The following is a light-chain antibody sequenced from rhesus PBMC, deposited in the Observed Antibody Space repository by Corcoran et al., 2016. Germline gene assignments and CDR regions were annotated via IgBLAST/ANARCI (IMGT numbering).Light chain of an antibody. CDR3: LQYNYRPLT. Sequence: DIQMTQSPSSLSASVGDTVTITCRASQNINNYLDWYQQKPEKAPEILIYKASSLQRRVPSRFSGSGSGTDFTLTISGLQPEDFAAYYCLQYNYRPLTFGPGTKLDMK. J-gene: IGKJ3*01. CDR1: QNINNY. CDR2: KAS. V-gene: IGKV1-22*01.